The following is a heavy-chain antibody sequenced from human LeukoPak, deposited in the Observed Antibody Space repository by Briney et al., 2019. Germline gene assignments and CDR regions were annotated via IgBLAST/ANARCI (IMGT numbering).Heavy chain of an antibody. CDR1: GGSFSGYY. J-gene: IGHJ4*02. CDR3: AREDYYGSGSYYQFDY. D-gene: IGHD3-10*01. CDR2: INHSGST. Sequence: SETLSLTCTVYGGSFSGYYWSWIRQPPGKGLEWIGEINHSGSTNYNPSLKSRVTISVDTSKNQFSLKLSSVTAADTAVYYCAREDYYGSGSYYQFDYWGQGTLVTVSS. V-gene: IGHV4-34*01.